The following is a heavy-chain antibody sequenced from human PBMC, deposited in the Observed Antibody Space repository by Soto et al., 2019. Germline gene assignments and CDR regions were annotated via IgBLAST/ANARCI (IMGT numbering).Heavy chain of an antibody. CDR3: ARASEEEMATIIGYFDY. Sequence: SVKVSCKASGGTFSSYAISWVRQAPGQGLGWMGGIIPIFGTANYAQKFQGRVTIAADESTSTAYMELSSLRSEDTAVYYCARASEEEMATIIGYFDYWGQGTLVTVSS. CDR2: IIPIFGTA. V-gene: IGHV1-69*13. J-gene: IGHJ4*02. D-gene: IGHD5-12*01. CDR1: GGTFSSYA.